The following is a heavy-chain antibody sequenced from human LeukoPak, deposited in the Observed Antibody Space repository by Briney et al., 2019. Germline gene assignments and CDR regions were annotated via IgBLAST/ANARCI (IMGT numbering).Heavy chain of an antibody. CDR1: GFTFSSFG. J-gene: IGHJ5*02. D-gene: IGHD2-15*01. CDR3: ARDFYCSGGTCTTNWFDP. Sequence: PGGSLRLSCAASGFTFSSFGMHWVRQAPGKGLEWVAVIWYDGSNKYYTDSVKGRFTISRDNSKNTLYLQMDSLRAEDTAVYFCARDFYCSGGTCTTNWFDPWGQGTLVTVSS. CDR2: IWYDGSNK. V-gene: IGHV3-33*01.